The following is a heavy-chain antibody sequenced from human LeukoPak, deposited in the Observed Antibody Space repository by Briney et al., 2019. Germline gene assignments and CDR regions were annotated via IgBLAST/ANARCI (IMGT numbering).Heavy chain of an antibody. V-gene: IGHV3-23*01. CDR3: AKYWYCSSTSCYAGDAFDI. J-gene: IGHJ3*02. CDR2: ISGSGGST. D-gene: IGHD2-2*01. CDR1: GFTFSSYA. Sequence: GGSLRLSCAASGFTFSSYAMSWVRQAPGKGLEWVSAISGSGGSTYYADSVKGRFTISRDNSKSTLYLQMNSLRAEDTAVYYCAKYWYCSSTSCYAGDAFDIWGQGTMVTVSS.